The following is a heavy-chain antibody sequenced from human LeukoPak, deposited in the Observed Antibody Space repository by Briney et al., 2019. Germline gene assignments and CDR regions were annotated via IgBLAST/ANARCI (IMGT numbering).Heavy chain of an antibody. J-gene: IGHJ5*02. CDR2: IKQDGSEK. CDR3: ARGTDQVYAITWFDP. Sequence: PGGSLRLSCAASGFTFSSYWMSWVRQAPGKGLVWVASIKQDGSEKYYVDSVKGRFTISRDNAKNSLYLQMNSLRVEDTAVYYCARGTDQVYAITWFDPWGQGTLVTVSS. D-gene: IGHD2-8*01. CDR1: GFTFSSYW. V-gene: IGHV3-7*01.